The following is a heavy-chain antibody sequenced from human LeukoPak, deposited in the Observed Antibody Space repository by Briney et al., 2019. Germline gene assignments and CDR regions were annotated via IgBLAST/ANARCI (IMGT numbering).Heavy chain of an antibody. CDR1: GGSISSYY. CDR3: AKDQYYYDSSGYLGY. CDR2: IYSSGST. D-gene: IGHD3-22*01. V-gene: IGHV4-4*07. J-gene: IGHJ4*02. Sequence: PSETLSLTCTVSGGSISSYYWSWIRQPAGKGLEWIGRIYSSGSTNHNPSLKSRVTMSVDTSKKQVSLKLSSVTAADTAVYYCAKDQYYYDSSGYLGYWGQGTLVTVSS.